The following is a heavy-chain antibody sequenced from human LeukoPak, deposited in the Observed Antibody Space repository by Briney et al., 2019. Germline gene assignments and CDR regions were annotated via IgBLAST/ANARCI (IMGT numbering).Heavy chain of an antibody. Sequence: GGSLRLSCAASGFTFSSYEMNWVRQAPGKGLEWVSYISSSSSTIYYADSVKGRFTISRDNAKNSLYLQMNSLRAEDTAVYYCARVWFGDSSGYYWDYWGQGTLVTVSS. CDR3: ARVWFGDSSGYYWDY. CDR1: GFTFSSYE. V-gene: IGHV3-48*01. J-gene: IGHJ4*02. D-gene: IGHD3-22*01. CDR2: ISSSSSTI.